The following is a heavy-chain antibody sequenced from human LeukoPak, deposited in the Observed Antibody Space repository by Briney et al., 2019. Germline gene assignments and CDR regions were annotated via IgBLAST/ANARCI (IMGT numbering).Heavy chain of an antibody. CDR1: GFTFSTYA. CDR3: ARAPLGMGFDS. CDR2: ITSSGGGT. D-gene: IGHD3-3*01. V-gene: IGHV3-23*01. Sequence: PGGSLRLSCAASGFTFSTYAMTWVRQAPGKGLEGVSSITSSGGGTYYADSVRGRFTICRDNSKYTLYLQMKSLRVEDTAIYYCARAPLGMGFDSWGQGTLVTVSS. J-gene: IGHJ5*01.